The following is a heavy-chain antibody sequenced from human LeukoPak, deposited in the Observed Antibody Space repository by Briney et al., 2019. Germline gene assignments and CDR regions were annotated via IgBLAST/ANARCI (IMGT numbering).Heavy chain of an antibody. CDR1: GYTFSSYA. J-gene: IGHJ4*02. Sequence: GGSLRLSCAASGYTFSSYAISGAPQAPGKGREWGSAISGSGGSTYYADSVKGRFTISRDNSKNTLYLQMNSLRAEDTAVYYCAKEEIEEDSHFDYWGQGTLVTVSS. CDR3: AKEEIEEDSHFDY. CDR2: ISGSGGST. V-gene: IGHV3-23*01. D-gene: IGHD3-22*01.